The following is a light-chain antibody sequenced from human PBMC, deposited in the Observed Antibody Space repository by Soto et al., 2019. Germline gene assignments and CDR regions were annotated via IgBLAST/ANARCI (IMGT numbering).Light chain of an antibody. V-gene: IGLV1-40*01. CDR1: SSNIGAGSD. J-gene: IGLJ2*01. CDR3: QSYDSSLSGHVV. Sequence: QSVLTQPPSGSGAPGQRVTISCTGSSSNIGAGSDVHWYQQLPGTAPKLLIYGNSNRPSGVPDRFSGSKSGTSASLAITGLQAEDEADYYCQSYDSSLSGHVVFGGGTKVTVL. CDR2: GNS.